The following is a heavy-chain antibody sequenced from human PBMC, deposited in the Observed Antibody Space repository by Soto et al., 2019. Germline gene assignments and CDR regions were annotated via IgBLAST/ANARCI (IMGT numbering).Heavy chain of an antibody. CDR3: ARWVVAMDV. CDR1: GGSVNSFYY. D-gene: IGHD2-15*01. V-gene: IGHV4-61*01. CDR2: IYHTGST. Sequence: SETLSLTCSVSGGSVNSFYYWSWIQQPPGKGLEWLGYIYHTGSTNYQPSLKSRVTISLDTPKNQCSLDLNSVTAADSAVYYCARWVVAMDVWGQGTTVTVCS. J-gene: IGHJ6*02.